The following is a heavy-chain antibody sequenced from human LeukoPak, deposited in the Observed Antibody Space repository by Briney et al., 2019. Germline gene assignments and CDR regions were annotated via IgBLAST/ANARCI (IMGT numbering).Heavy chain of an antibody. CDR2: IYSGDSDT. D-gene: IGHD5-24*01. J-gene: IGHJ4*02. V-gene: IGHV5-51*01. CDR3: ARSENREMATILGAFDY. Sequence: GESLHISCEGSGYIFTSYWIGWARQVRGKGLEWMGIIYSGDSDTRYSAFLQSQVTISGDKSMSTASLQWTRLKASDTAMYYCARSENREMATILGAFDYWGQGTLVTVS. CDR1: GYIFTSYW.